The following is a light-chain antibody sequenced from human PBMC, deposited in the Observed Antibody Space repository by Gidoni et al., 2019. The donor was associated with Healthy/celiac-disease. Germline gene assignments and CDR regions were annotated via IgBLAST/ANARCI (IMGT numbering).Light chain of an antibody. V-gene: IGKV1-5*03. CDR3: QQYNSYSYT. CDR1: QSISSW. Sequence: DIQMTQYPSTLSASVGDRVTITCRASQSISSWLAWYQQKPGKAPKLLIYKASSLESGVPSRFSGSGSGTECTITISSLQPDDFATYYCQQYNSYSYTFGQGTKLEIK. J-gene: IGKJ2*01. CDR2: KAS.